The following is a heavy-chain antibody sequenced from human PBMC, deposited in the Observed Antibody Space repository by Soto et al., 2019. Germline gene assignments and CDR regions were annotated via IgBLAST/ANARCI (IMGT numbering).Heavy chain of an antibody. J-gene: IGHJ4*02. CDR1: CSCVSIGDYY. V-gene: IGHV4-31*03. CDR3: ARDKGWELPFDY. Sequence: XLTFTVCCSCVSIGDYYWSWIRQHPGKGLEWIGYIYYSGSTYYNPSLKSRVTISVDTSKNQFSLKLSSVTAADTAVYYCARDKGWELPFDYSGQGTLVLVAS. D-gene: IGHD1-26*01. CDR2: IYYSGST.